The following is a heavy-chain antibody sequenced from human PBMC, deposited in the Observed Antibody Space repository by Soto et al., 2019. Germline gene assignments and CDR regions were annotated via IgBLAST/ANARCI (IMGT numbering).Heavy chain of an antibody. Sequence: ASVKVSCKASGYTFTSYYMHWVRQAPGQGLEWMGIINPSGGSTSYAQKFQGRVTMTRDASTSTVYMELSSLRSEDTAVYYCARDSRYGSGSYAQFGPRGQGTLVTVSS. J-gene: IGHJ5*02. CDR2: INPSGGST. V-gene: IGHV1-46*01. CDR3: ARDSRYGSGSYAQFGP. D-gene: IGHD3-10*01. CDR1: GYTFTSYY.